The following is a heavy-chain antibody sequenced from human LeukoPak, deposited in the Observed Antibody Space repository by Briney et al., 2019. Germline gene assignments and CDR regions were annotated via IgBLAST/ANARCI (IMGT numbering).Heavy chain of an antibody. CDR2: IYYSGRT. J-gene: IGHJ3*02. CDR3: ARRTTNMAHDAFDI. CDR1: GGSVSSYY. D-gene: IGHD1-7*01. V-gene: IGHV4-59*02. Sequence: KPSETLALTCTVSGGSVSSYYGSLIRQPPGKGLECIGYIYYSGRTNYTPSLKSRVIISVDPSKTQFSLKLSSVTAAATAVYYCARRTTNMAHDAFDIWGQGTMVTVSS.